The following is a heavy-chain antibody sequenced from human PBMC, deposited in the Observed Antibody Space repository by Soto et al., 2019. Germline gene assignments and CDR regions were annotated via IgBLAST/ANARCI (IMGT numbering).Heavy chain of an antibody. CDR3: AKDRVGDYYYYGLDV. V-gene: IGHV3-23*01. Sequence: EVQLLESGGGLVQPGGSAKLSCAASGFTFSTYGMSWVRQAAGRGLEWVSSISGSGGITYYADSVKGRFTISRDNSKNPLYLQMDYLIAEDTAVYYCAKDRVGDYYYYGLDVWGQGTTVTVSS. CDR2: ISGSGGIT. CDR1: GFTFSTYG. J-gene: IGHJ6*02. D-gene: IGHD2-2*01.